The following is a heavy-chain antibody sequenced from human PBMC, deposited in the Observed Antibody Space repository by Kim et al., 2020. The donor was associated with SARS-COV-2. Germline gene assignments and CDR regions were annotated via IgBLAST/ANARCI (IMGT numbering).Heavy chain of an antibody. D-gene: IGHD3-9*01. Sequence: SVKVSCKASGGTFSSYAISWVRQAPGQGLEWMGGIIPIFGTANYAQKFQGRVTITADKSTSTAYMELSSPRSEDTAVYYCATGYDILTGYPNWGQGTLVTVSS. J-gene: IGHJ4*02. V-gene: IGHV1-69*06. CDR1: GGTFSSYA. CDR2: IIPIFGTA. CDR3: ATGYDILTGYPN.